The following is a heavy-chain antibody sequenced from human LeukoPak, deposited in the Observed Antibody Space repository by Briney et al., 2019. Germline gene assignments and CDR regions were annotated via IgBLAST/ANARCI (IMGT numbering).Heavy chain of an antibody. J-gene: IGHJ4*02. CDR1: GFTFSSYA. CDR3: ARDGARYYFDY. CDR2: ISYDGSNK. Sequence: GGSLRLSCAASGFTFSSYAMHGVRQAPAKGLEWGAVISYDGSNKYYADSVKGRFTISRDNSKNTLYLQMNSLRAEDTAVYYCARDGARYYFDYWGQGTLVTVSS. D-gene: IGHD1-26*01. V-gene: IGHV3-30-3*01.